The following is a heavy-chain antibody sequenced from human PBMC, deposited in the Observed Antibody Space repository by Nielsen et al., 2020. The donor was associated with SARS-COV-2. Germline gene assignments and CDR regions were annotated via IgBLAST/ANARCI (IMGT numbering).Heavy chain of an antibody. CDR2: IIPIFGTA. CDR3: ARSGIAARHGMDV. V-gene: IGHV1-69*01. D-gene: IGHD6-6*01. Sequence: WVRQAPGQGLEWMGGIIPIFGTANYAQKFQGRVTITADESTSTAYMELSSLRSEDTAVYYCARSGIAARHGMDVWGQGTTVTVSS. J-gene: IGHJ6*02.